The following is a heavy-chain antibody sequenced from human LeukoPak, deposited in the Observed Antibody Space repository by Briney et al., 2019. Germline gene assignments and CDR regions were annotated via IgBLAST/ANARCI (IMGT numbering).Heavy chain of an antibody. V-gene: IGHV3-53*04. CDR3: ARGGTPGYSSGRIDY. CDR1: GFTVSSNY. Sequence: QPGGSLRLSCVASGFTVSSNYMSWVRQGPGKGLEWVSVIYSAGNTYYADSVKGRFTISRHNSENTLYLHMNSLRVEDTAVYFCARGGTPGYSSGRIDYWGQGTLVTVSS. CDR2: IYSAGNT. J-gene: IGHJ4*02. D-gene: IGHD6-19*01.